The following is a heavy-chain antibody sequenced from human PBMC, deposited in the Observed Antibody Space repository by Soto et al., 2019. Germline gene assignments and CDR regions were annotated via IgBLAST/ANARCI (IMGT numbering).Heavy chain of an antibody. CDR3: ARYPHSGGSCCLDFDY. CDR2: INPSGGST. Sequence: GASVKVSCKASGYTFTSYYMHWVRQAPGQGLEWMGIINPSGGSTSYAQKFQGRVTMTRDTSTSTVYMELSSLRSEDTAVYYCARYPHSGGSCCLDFDYWGQGTLVTVSS. V-gene: IGHV1-46*01. D-gene: IGHD2-15*01. CDR1: GYTFTSYY. J-gene: IGHJ4*02.